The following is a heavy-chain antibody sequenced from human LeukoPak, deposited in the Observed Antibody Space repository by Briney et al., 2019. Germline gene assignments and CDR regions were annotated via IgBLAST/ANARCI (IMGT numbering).Heavy chain of an antibody. D-gene: IGHD2-2*01. CDR1: GFTFSSYW. V-gene: IGHV3-7*01. Sequence: GGSLRLSCAASGFTFSSYWMSWVRQAPGKGLEWVANIKQDGSEKYYVDPVKGRFTISRDNAKNSPYLQMNSLRAEDTAVYYCARALVPAAIGNWFDPWGQGTLVTVSS. CDR3: ARALVPAAIGNWFDP. CDR2: IKQDGSEK. J-gene: IGHJ5*02.